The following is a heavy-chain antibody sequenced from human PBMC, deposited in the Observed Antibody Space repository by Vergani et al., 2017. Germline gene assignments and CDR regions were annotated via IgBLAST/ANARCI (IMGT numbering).Heavy chain of an antibody. CDR3: AKDIDALFSYGMDV. Sequence: VQLVESGGGLVQPGRSLRSSCAASGFTFDDYAMHWVRQAPGKGMEWVSGSSWNSGSIGYADSVKGRFTISRYNAQNSLYLQMNSLRADDTALYYCAKDIDALFSYGMDVWGQGTTVTVSS. D-gene: IGHD2-21*01. V-gene: IGHV3-9*01. J-gene: IGHJ6*02. CDR2: SSWNSGSI. CDR1: GFTFDDYA.